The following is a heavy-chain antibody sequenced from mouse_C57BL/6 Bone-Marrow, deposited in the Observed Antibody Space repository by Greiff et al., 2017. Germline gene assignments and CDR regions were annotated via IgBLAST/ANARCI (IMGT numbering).Heavy chain of an antibody. CDR2: IDPETGGT. Sequence: VHLVESGAELVRPGASVTLSCKASGYTFTDYEMHWVKQTPVHGLEWIGAIDPETGGTAYNQKFKGKAILTADTSSSTAYMELRSLTSEDSAADYCTREAYYYGSSPGSMDDGGKGTSVTVSS. CDR1: GYTFTDYE. V-gene: IGHV1-15*01. CDR3: TREAYYYGSSPGSMDD. D-gene: IGHD1-1*01. J-gene: IGHJ4*01.